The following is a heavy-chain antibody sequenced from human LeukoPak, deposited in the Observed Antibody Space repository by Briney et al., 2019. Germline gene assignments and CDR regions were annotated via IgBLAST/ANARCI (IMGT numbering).Heavy chain of an antibody. CDR3: ARATMLRDFDY. CDR1: GGSFSGYY. D-gene: IGHD3-10*01. J-gene: IGHJ4*02. CDR2: IYTSGST. V-gene: IGHV4-59*10. Sequence: SETLSLTCAVYGGSFSGYYWTWIRQPAGEGLEWIGRIYTSGSTNYNSSLKSRVTISVDTSKNQFSLKLSSVTAADTAVYYCARATMLRDFDYWGQGTLVTVSS.